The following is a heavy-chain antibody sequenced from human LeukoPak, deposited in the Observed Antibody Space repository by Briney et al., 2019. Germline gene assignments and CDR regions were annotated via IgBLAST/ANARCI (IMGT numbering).Heavy chain of an antibody. CDR1: GYSFTTYW. D-gene: IGHD2-2*01. CDR3: ARRQGCSSTSCPPDY. J-gene: IGHJ4*02. V-gene: IGHV5-51*01. CDR2: IYPGDSDT. Sequence: GESLKISCRGSGYSFTTYWIGWVRQMPGKGLEWMGIIYPGDSDTRYTPSFQGQVTMSADKSINTAYLQWSSLKASDTAIYYCARRQGCSSTSCPPDYWGQGTLVTVSP.